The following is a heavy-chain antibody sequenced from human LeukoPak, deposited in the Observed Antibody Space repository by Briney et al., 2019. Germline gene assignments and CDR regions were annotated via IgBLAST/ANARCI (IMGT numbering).Heavy chain of an antibody. CDR3: ARRPWGGSSYGEGAFDI. Sequence: PSETLSLTCAVYGGSFSGYYWGWIRQPPEKGLEWIGSIYYTGGTYYRPSLKSRVTISVDTSKNQFSLKLSSVTAADTAVYYCARRPWGGSSYGEGAFDIWGQGTMVTVSS. D-gene: IGHD5-18*01. J-gene: IGHJ3*02. CDR1: GGSFSGYY. CDR2: IYYTGGT. V-gene: IGHV4-34*01.